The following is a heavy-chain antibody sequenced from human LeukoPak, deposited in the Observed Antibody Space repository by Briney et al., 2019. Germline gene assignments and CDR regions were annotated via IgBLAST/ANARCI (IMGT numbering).Heavy chain of an antibody. Sequence: PGGSLRLSCAATGFTFDDYAMHWVRQAPGKGLEWVSGISWSSGDIGYADSVKGRFTISRDNAKNSLYLQMNSLRAEDTAVYYCARGTSSSDYWGQGTLVTVSS. CDR1: GFTFDDYA. J-gene: IGHJ4*02. V-gene: IGHV3-9*01. CDR2: ISWSSGDI. D-gene: IGHD2-2*01. CDR3: ARGTSSSDY.